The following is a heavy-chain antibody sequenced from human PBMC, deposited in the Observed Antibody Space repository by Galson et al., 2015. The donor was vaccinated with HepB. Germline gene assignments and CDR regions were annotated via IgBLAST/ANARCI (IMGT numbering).Heavy chain of an antibody. CDR2: ISGSGGST. V-gene: IGHV3-23*01. CDR3: AKDNVELWELPSLDY. CDR1: GFTFSSYA. Sequence: SLRLSCAASGFTFSSYAMSWVRQAPGKGLEWVSAISGSGGSTYYADSVKGRFTISRDNFKNTLYLQMNSLRAEDTAVYYCAKDNVELWELPSLDYLGQGTLVTVSS. D-gene: IGHD1-26*01. J-gene: IGHJ4*02.